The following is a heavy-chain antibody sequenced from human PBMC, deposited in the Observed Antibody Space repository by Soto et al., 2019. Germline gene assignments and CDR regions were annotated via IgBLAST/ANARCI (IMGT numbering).Heavy chain of an antibody. CDR1: GDSVSSNSAA. V-gene: IGHV6-1*01. D-gene: IGHD6-19*01. J-gene: IGHJ6*02. Sequence: SQTLSLTFAISGDSVSSNSAAWNWIRQSPSRGLEWLGRTYYRSKWYNDYAVSVKSRITINPDTSKNQFSLQLNSVTPEDTAVYYCAREEYSSGWYSYTLSATQYYYYGMDVWGQGTTVTVSS. CDR3: AREEYSSGWYSYTLSATQYYYYGMDV. CDR2: TYYRSKWYN.